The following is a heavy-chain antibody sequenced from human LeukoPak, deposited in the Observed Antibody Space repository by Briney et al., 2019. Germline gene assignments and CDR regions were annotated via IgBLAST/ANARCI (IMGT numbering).Heavy chain of an antibody. CDR3: ARQGTSIAARGHFDY. V-gene: IGHV4-59*08. J-gene: IGHJ4*02. D-gene: IGHD6-6*01. CDR2: IYYSGST. Sequence: SETLSLTRTVSGGSISSYYWSWIRQPPGKGLEWIGYIYYSGSTNYNPSLKSRVTISVDTSKNQFSLKLSRATAAETAVYYCARQGTSIAARGHFDYWGQGTLVTVSS. CDR1: GGSISSYY.